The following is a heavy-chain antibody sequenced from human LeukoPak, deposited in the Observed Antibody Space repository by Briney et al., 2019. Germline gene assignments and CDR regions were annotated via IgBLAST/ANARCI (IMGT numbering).Heavy chain of an antibody. CDR3: AGRSYYYGSGSHPAYYFDY. J-gene: IGHJ4*02. V-gene: IGHV4-38-2*02. D-gene: IGHD3-10*01. Sequence: SETLSLTCTVSGYSISSGYYWGWIRQPPGQGLEWIGSTYHSGSTYYNPSLKSRVTISVDTSKNQYSLKLSSVTAADTAVYYCAGRSYYYGSGSHPAYYFDYWGQGTLVTVSS. CDR1: GYSISSGYY. CDR2: TYHSGST.